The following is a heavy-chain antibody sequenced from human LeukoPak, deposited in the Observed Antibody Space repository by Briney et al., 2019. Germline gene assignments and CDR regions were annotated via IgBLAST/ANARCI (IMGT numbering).Heavy chain of an antibody. J-gene: IGHJ3*01. Sequence: ASVKVSCKASGYTFTGYYMHWVRQAPGQGLEWMGWINPNSGGTNYAQKFQGRVTMTRDTSISTAYMELTSLRSEDTAVYYCARNPLQFFDWLLSGVDALDFWGQGTLVIVSS. D-gene: IGHD3-9*01. CDR2: INPNSGGT. V-gene: IGHV1-2*02. CDR3: ARNPLQFFDWLLSGVDALDF. CDR1: GYTFTGYY.